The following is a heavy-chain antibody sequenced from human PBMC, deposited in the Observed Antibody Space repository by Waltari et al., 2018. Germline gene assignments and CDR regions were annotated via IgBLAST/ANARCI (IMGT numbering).Heavy chain of an antibody. CDR1: GGSFSGYY. V-gene: IGHV4-34*01. D-gene: IGHD3-3*01. CDR2: INHSGST. CDR3: ARGSTLLRFLEWLSPFDY. Sequence: GLLKPSETLSLTCAVYGGSFSGYYWSWIRQPPGKGLEWIGEINHSGSTNYNPSLKSRVTISVDTSKNQFSLKLSSVTAADTAVYYCARGSTLLRFLEWLSPFDYWGQGTLVTVSS. J-gene: IGHJ4*02.